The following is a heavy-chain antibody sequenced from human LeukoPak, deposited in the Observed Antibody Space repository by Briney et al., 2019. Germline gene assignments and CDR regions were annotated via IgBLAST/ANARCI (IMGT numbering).Heavy chain of an antibody. CDR3: ARDVHGDYGSGWFDP. J-gene: IGHJ5*02. CDR2: IMPLFGTA. Sequence: ASVKVSCKTSGGTFNNSAISWVRQAPGQGLEWLGGIMPLFGTAGYAQKFQGRVTITKDESTRTVYLELSSLTSDDTAVYYCARDVHGDYGSGWFDPWGQGTLVSVSS. V-gene: IGHV1-69*05. CDR1: GGTFNNSA. D-gene: IGHD4-17*01.